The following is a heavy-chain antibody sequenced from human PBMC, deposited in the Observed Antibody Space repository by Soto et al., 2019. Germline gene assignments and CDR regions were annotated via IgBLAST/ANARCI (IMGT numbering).Heavy chain of an antibody. CDR2: FDPEDGET. Sequence: ASVKVSCKVSGYTLTELSMHWVRQAPGKGLEWMGGFDPEDGETIYAQKFQGRVTMTEDTSTGPAYMELSSLRSEDTAVYYCATDLPGIAVAGTGVRGGYWGQGTLVTVSS. J-gene: IGHJ4*02. CDR1: GYTLTELS. CDR3: ATDLPGIAVAGTGVRGGY. V-gene: IGHV1-24*01. D-gene: IGHD6-19*01.